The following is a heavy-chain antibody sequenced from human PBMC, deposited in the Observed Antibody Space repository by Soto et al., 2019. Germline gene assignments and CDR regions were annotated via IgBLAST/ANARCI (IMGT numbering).Heavy chain of an antibody. CDR3: ARHTGSSSSSYYYHYGMDV. Sequence: PGESLKISCKGSGYSFTSSWIGWVRQMRGKGLEWMGIIYPGDSDTRYSPSFQGQVTISADKSISTAYLQWSSLKASDTAMYYCARHTGSSSSSYYYHYGMDVWGQGTTVTVSS. V-gene: IGHV5-51*01. CDR1: GYSFTSSW. D-gene: IGHD6-6*01. CDR2: IYPGDSDT. J-gene: IGHJ6*02.